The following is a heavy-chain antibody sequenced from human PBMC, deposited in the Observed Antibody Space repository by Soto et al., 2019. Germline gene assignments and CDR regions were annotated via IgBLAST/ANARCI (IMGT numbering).Heavy chain of an antibody. D-gene: IGHD4-17*01. CDR2: IYPGDSDT. CDR1: RYSFTSHC. V-gene: IGHV5-51*01. J-gene: IGHJ6*02. Sequence: GECLKIFCQGFRYSFTSHCGSWVPQMPWKRLEWMGIIYPGDSDTRYSPSFQGQVTISADKSISTAYLQWSSLKASDTAMYYCARLNTYYGEQTEDYYYYGMDVWGQGTTVTVSS. CDR3: ARLNTYYGEQTEDYYYYGMDV.